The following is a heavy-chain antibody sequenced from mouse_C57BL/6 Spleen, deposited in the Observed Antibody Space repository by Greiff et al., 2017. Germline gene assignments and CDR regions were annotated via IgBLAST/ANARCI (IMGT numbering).Heavy chain of an antibody. D-gene: IGHD2-4*01. CDR2: IYPRSGNT. V-gene: IGHV1-81*01. CDR3: ARVDYDYPYAMDY. Sequence: VQLQQSGAELARPGASVKLSCKASGYTFTSYGISWVKQRTGQGLEWIGEIYPRSGNTYYNEKFKGKATLTADKSSSTAYMELRSLTSEDSAVXFCARVDYDYPYAMDYWGQGTSVTVSS. J-gene: IGHJ4*01. CDR1: GYTFTSYG.